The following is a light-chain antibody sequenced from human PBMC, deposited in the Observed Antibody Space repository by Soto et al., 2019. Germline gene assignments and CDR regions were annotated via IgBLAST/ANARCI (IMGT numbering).Light chain of an antibody. Sequence: DIQMTQSPSSLSASVGDRVTITCRASQSISSYLNWYQQKPGKAPKLLIYAASSLQSGVPSRFSSSRSATDFTLTISSLQPENFATYYCQHSYSTPRTFGQGTKVEIK. CDR2: AAS. J-gene: IGKJ1*01. V-gene: IGKV1-39*01. CDR3: QHSYSTPRT. CDR1: QSISSY.